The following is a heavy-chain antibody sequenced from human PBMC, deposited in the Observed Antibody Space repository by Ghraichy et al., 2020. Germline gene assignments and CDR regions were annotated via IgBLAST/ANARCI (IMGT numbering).Heavy chain of an antibody. CDR3: ARLAMAGRDIDY. Sequence: AGSLRLSCTVSGGSISSSIYYWGWIRQPPGKRLEWIGSIFHRGSTYYSPSLQSRVTISVDTSKNQFSLRQSSVTAADTAVYYCARLAMAGRDIDYWGQGILVIVSS. CDR2: IFHRGST. J-gene: IGHJ4*02. D-gene: IGHD5-18*01. V-gene: IGHV4-39*01. CDR1: GGSISSSIYY.